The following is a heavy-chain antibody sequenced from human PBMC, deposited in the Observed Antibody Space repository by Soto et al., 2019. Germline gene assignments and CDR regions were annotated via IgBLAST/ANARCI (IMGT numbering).Heavy chain of an antibody. D-gene: IGHD1-1*01. CDR1: AGSMNDHY. CDR2: ISDSGST. CDR3: ARDAYNSYSFDY. V-gene: IGHV4-59*11. J-gene: IGHJ4*02. Sequence: SETLSLTCTVSAGSMNDHYWSWIRQPPGKGLEWIGYISDSGSTNYNPSLRSRVIISVDTSTKSFSLKMSSVTAADTAVYYCARDAYNSYSFDYWGQGALVT.